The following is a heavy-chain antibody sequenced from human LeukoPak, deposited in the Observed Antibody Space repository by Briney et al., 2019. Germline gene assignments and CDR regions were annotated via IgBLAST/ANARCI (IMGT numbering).Heavy chain of an antibody. J-gene: IGHJ4*02. CDR2: INPNSGGT. V-gene: IGHV1-2*02. Sequence: ASVKVSCKASGYTFTGYYMHWVRQAPGQGLEWMGWINPNSGGTNYAQKFQGRVTMTRDTSISTAYMELSRLRSDDTAVYYCARDLAIVGAVNYFDYWGRGTLVTVSS. CDR1: GYTFTGYY. D-gene: IGHD1-26*01. CDR3: ARDLAIVGAVNYFDY.